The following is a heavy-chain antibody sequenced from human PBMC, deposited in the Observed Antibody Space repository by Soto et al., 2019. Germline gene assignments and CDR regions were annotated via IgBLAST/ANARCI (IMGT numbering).Heavy chain of an antibody. Sequence: LRLSSAASAFTFSSYAMSWVRQAPGKGLEWVSAISGSGGSTYYADSVKGRFTISRDNSKNTLYLQMNSLRAEDTAVYYCAKHWVQLWVEVSFDIWGQGTMVTVSS. CDR1: AFTFSSYA. V-gene: IGHV3-23*01. CDR3: AKHWVQLWVEVSFDI. J-gene: IGHJ3*02. CDR2: ISGSGGST. D-gene: IGHD5-18*01.